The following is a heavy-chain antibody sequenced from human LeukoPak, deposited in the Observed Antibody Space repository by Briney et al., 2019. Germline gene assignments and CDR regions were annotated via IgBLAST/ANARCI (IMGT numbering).Heavy chain of an antibody. CDR3: ARGIPYCSSTSCYGPLDY. J-gene: IGHJ4*02. CDR1: GFTVSSNY. V-gene: IGHV3-66*01. D-gene: IGHD2-2*01. CDR2: IYSGGST. Sequence: PGGSLRLSCAASGFTVSSNYMSWVRQAPGKGLEWVSVIYSGGSTYYADSVKGRFTISRDNSKNTLYLQMNSLRAEDTAVYYCARGIPYCSSTSCYGPLDYWGQGTLVTVSS.